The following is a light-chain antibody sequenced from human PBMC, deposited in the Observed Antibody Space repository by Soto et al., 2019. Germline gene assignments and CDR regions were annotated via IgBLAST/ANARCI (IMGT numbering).Light chain of an antibody. CDR3: HQYDDGPYT. CDR2: GAS. Sequence: VMTQSPAILSVSPGERATLSCRASRSVSTNVAWYQQIPGQTPRLLIYGASTRATGIPVRFSGSGSGTEFTLTISSLQSEDFAVYYCHQYDDGPYTFGQGTKVEI. J-gene: IGKJ2*01. V-gene: IGKV3-15*01. CDR1: RSVSTN.